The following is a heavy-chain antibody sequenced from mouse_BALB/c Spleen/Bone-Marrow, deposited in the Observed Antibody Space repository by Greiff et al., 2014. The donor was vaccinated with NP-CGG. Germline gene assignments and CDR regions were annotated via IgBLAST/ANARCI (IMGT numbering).Heavy chain of an antibody. CDR1: GYTFTSSW. V-gene: IGHV1S130*01. D-gene: IGHD4-1*01. J-gene: IGHJ2*01. CDR2: IHPNSGNT. Sequence: VQLQQSGSVLVRPGASVKLSCKASGYTFTSSWMHWAKQRPGQGLEWIGEIHPNSGNTNYNEKFKGKATLTVDTSSSTAYVDLSSLTSEDSAVYYCARSGFGYWGQGTTLTVSS. CDR3: ARSGFGY.